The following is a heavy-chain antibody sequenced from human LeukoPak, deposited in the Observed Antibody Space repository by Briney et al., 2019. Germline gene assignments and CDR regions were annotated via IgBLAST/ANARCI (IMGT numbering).Heavy chain of an antibody. Sequence: ASVKVSCKASGYTFTSYGISWVRQAPGQGLEWMGWISAYNGNTNYAQKLQGRVTMTTDTSTSTAYMELSSLRSEDTAVYYCARDRVDDYVWGSYRYRTRSFDYWGQGTLVTVSS. V-gene: IGHV1-18*01. CDR2: ISAYNGNT. CDR1: GYTFTSYG. J-gene: IGHJ4*02. D-gene: IGHD3-16*02. CDR3: ARDRVDDYVWGSYRYRTRSFDY.